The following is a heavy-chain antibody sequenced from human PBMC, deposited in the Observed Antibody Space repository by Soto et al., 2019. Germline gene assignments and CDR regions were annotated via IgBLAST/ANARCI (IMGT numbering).Heavy chain of an antibody. D-gene: IGHD5-12*01. CDR3: ARVKSEYSGYDSFDY. V-gene: IGHV4-59*01. CDR2: IYYSGST. Sequence: SETLSLTCTVSGGSISSYYWSWIRQPPGKGLEWIGYIYYSGSTNYNPSLKSRVTISVDTSKNQFSLKLSSVTAADTAVYYCARVKSEYSGYDSFDYWGQGTLVTVSS. CDR1: GGSISSYY. J-gene: IGHJ4*02.